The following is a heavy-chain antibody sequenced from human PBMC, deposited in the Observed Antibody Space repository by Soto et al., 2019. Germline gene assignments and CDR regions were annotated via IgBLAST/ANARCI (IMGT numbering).Heavy chain of an antibody. Sequence: QVQLVQSGAEIRKPGSSVKVSCKASGDTFSRYIITWVRQAPGQGLEWMGRIIPILGITDHAQKFQVRVTITEDKSTGTAYMELSSLRYDDTAVYYCARGIGEAGKNYFDYWGQGTLVTVSS. CDR1: GDTFSRYI. J-gene: IGHJ4*02. CDR2: IIPILGIT. D-gene: IGHD6-13*01. V-gene: IGHV1-69*02. CDR3: ARGIGEAGKNYFDY.